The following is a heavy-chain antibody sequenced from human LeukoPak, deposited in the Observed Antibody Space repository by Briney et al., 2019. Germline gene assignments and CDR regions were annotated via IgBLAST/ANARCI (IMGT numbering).Heavy chain of an antibody. CDR2: INSDGRST. CDR1: GFTFSGYW. CDR3: ASAYSSGYYSFDY. Sequence: GGSLRLSCAASGFTFSGYWMHWVRQAPGKGLVWVSRINSDGRSTSYADSVKGRFTISRDNAKNTVDLQMNSLRAEDMAVYYCASAYSSGYYSFDYWGQGTLVTVSS. V-gene: IGHV3-74*01. J-gene: IGHJ4*02. D-gene: IGHD3-22*01.